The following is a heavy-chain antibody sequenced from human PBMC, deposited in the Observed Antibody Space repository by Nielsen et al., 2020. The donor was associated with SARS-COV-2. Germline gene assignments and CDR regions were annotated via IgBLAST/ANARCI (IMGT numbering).Heavy chain of an antibody. J-gene: IGHJ4*02. V-gene: IGHV4-39*07. CDR3: ARIEGITMIVVVIKA. CDR1: GGSISSSSYN. D-gene: IGHD3-22*01. CDR2: IYYSGST. Sequence: SETLSLTCTVSGGSISSSSYNWGWIRQPPGKGLEWIGSIYYSGSTYYNPSLKSRVTISVDTSKNQFSLKLSSVTAADTAVYYCARIEGITMIVVVIKAWGQGTLVTVSS.